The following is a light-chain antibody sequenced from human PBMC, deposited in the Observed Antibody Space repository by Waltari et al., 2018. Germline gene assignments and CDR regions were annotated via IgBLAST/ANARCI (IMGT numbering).Light chain of an antibody. Sequence: QSALTQPRSVSGSPGQSVTISCTGTSSDVGGYNHVSWYQQHPGKAPKLMIYDVNKRPSGVPDRFSGSKSGNTASLTISGLQAEDEADYSCCSYTGSYTYVVFGGGTMLTVL. J-gene: IGLJ2*01. CDR2: DVN. CDR3: CSYTGSYTYVV. V-gene: IGLV2-11*01. CDR1: SSDVGGYNH.